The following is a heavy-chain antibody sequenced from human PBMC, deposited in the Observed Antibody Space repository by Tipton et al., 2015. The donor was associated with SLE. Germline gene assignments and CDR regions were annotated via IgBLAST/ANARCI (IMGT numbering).Heavy chain of an antibody. CDR1: GGSISSGSYY. CDR2: SYYRGST. CDR3: ARASINYYDSSSYYSNNAFDI. V-gene: IGHV4-31*03. Sequence: TLSLTCTVSGGSISSGSYYCSWIRQQPGKGLEWIGYSYYRGSTYYSPSLKGRVTISVDTSKNQFSLKLSSVTAADTAVYYCARASINYYDSSSYYSNNAFDIWGQGTMVTVSS. J-gene: IGHJ3*02. D-gene: IGHD3-22*01.